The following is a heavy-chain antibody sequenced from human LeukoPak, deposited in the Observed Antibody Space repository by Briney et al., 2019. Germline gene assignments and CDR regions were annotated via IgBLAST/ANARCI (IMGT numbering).Heavy chain of an antibody. CDR3: ARGPTVKYFDY. D-gene: IGHD4-11*01. CDR2: IYYSGST. J-gene: IGHJ4*02. Sequence: SETLSLTCTVSGGSISSTTYYWGWIRRPPGKGLEWIGTIYYSGSTYYNPSLKSRVAISVDTPKNQFSLKLSSVTAADTAVYYCARGPTVKYFDYWGQGTLVTVSS. V-gene: IGHV4-39*07. CDR1: GGSISSTTYY.